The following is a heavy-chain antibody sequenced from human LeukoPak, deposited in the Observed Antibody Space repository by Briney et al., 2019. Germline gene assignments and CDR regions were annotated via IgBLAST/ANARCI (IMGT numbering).Heavy chain of an antibody. Sequence: SVKVSCKTSGYNFIGYYIHWVRQAPGQGLEWMGGIIPIFGTANYAQKFQGRVTITADESTSTAYMELSSLRSEDTAVYYCASPDGRYYYDSSGYSTWGQGTLVTVSS. V-gene: IGHV1-69*13. J-gene: IGHJ5*02. D-gene: IGHD3-22*01. CDR2: IIPIFGTA. CDR1: GYNFIGYY. CDR3: ASPDGRYYYDSSGYST.